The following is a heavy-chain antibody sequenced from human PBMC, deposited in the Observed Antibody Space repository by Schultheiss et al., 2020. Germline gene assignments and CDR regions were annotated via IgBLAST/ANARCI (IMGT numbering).Heavy chain of an antibody. V-gene: IGHV3-15*07. CDR1: GFTFSNAW. Sequence: GGSLRLSCAASGFTFSNAWMNWVRQAPGKGLEWVGRIKSKTDGGTTDYAAPVKGRFTISRDDSKNTLYLQMNSLRAEDTAVYYCAREPDSGGSHHYWGQGTLVNVSS. D-gene: IGHD2-15*01. CDR3: AREPDSGGSHHY. J-gene: IGHJ4*02. CDR2: IKSKTDGGTT.